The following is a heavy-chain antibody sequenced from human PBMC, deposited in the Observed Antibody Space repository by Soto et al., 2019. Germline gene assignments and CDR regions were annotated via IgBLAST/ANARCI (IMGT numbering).Heavy chain of an antibody. J-gene: IGHJ5*02. CDR1: GGSISSYY. Sequence: SETLSLTCTVSGGSISSYYWSWIRQPPGKGLEWIGYIYYSGSTNYNPSLKSRVTISVDTSKNQFSLKMSSVTAADTAVYYCAKELSSSWSDWFDPWGQGTLVTVSS. CDR2: IYYSGST. D-gene: IGHD6-13*01. CDR3: AKELSSSWSDWFDP. V-gene: IGHV4-59*01.